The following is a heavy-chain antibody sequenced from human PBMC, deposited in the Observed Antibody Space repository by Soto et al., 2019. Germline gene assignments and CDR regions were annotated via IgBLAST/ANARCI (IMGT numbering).Heavy chain of an antibody. J-gene: IGHJ6*02. V-gene: IGHV2-5*02. CDR3: AHRLGRDGIDV. D-gene: IGHD3-10*01. CDR2: IYLDDDK. CDR1: GFSLSTSGVG. Sequence: SGPTLVKPTQTLTLTCTFSGFSLSTSGVGVGWIRQPPGKAQEWLGLIYLDDDKRYSPSLKNRLTITKDTCKSQVVLTMTNMDPVDSATYYCAHRLGRDGIDVWGQGTTVTVSS.